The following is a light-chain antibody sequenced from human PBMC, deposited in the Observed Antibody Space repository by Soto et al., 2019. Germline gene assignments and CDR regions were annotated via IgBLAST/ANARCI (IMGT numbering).Light chain of an antibody. CDR2: EVS. CDR3: SSYTSSSTLYVV. J-gene: IGLJ2*01. V-gene: IGLV2-14*01. Sequence: QSALTQPASVSGSPGQSITISCTGTSSDAGGYNYVSWYQQHPGKAPKLMIYEVSNRPSGVSNRFSGSKSGNTASLTISGLQAEDEADYYCSSYTSSSTLYVVFGGGTKVTVL. CDR1: SSDAGGYNY.